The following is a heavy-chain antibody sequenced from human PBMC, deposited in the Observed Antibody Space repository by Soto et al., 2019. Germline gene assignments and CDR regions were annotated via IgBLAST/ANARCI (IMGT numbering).Heavy chain of an antibody. CDR3: ARRPVAYNWNGVYFDY. CDR2: IYYSGST. Sequence: PSETLYLTCTVSGGSISSGGYYWSWIRQHPGKGLEWIGYIYYSGSTYYNPSLKSRVTISVDTSKNQFSLKLSSVTAADTAVYYCARRPVAYNWNGVYFDYWGQGTLVTVSS. CDR1: GGSISSGGYY. V-gene: IGHV4-31*03. J-gene: IGHJ4*02. D-gene: IGHD1-20*01.